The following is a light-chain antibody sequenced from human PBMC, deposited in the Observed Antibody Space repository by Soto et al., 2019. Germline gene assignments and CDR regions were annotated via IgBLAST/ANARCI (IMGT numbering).Light chain of an antibody. CDR1: LDIRTH. CDR3: QQYNSYSPRT. V-gene: IGKV1-33*01. J-gene: IGKJ1*01. CDR2: DAS. Sequence: DIQMTQSPSSLSASIVDIVTIIWQASLDIRTHLNWYQQKPGKAPKLLIYDASNLETGVPSTFSGTGYGTEFTLSISSLQPDDFATYYCQQYNSYSPRTFGQGTKVDIK.